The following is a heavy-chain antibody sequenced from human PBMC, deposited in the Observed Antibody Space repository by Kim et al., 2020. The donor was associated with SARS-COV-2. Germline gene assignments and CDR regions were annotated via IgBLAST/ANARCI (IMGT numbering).Heavy chain of an antibody. J-gene: IGHJ5*02. Sequence: SETLSLTCTVSGGSISSGSYYWSWIRQPAGKGLEWIGRIYTSGSTNYNPSLKSRVTISVDTSKNQFSLKLSSVTAADTAVYYCARDRGLGYDILTGYYGNWFDPWGQGTLVTVSS. D-gene: IGHD3-9*01. CDR1: GGSISSGSYY. V-gene: IGHV4-61*02. CDR3: ARDRGLGYDILTGYYGNWFDP. CDR2: IYTSGST.